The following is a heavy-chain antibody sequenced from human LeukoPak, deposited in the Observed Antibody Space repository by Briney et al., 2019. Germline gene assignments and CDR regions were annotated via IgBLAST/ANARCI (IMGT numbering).Heavy chain of an antibody. D-gene: IGHD2-2*01. Sequence: ASVKVSCKASGYTFTSYDINWVRQATGQGLEWMGWMNPNSGNTGYAQKFQGRVTITRNTSISTAYMELSSLRSEDTAVYYCARGSRERYCSSTSCSRYFQHWGQGTLVTVSS. CDR1: GYTFTSYD. CDR3: ARGSRERYCSSTSCSRYFQH. CDR2: MNPNSGNT. J-gene: IGHJ1*01. V-gene: IGHV1-8*03.